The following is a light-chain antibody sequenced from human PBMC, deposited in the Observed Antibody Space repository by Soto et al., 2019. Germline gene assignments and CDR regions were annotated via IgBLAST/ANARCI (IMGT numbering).Light chain of an antibody. Sequence: QSALAQPASVSGSPGQSIAISRTGTSSDVGGYNYVSWYQQHPGKAPKLLISEVSIRPSGVSDRFSGSKSGNTASLTISGLQTEDEADYYCSSFTSAYTFVFGSGTKLTVL. CDR2: EVS. J-gene: IGLJ1*01. CDR3: SSFTSAYTFV. V-gene: IGLV2-14*01. CDR1: SSDVGGYNY.